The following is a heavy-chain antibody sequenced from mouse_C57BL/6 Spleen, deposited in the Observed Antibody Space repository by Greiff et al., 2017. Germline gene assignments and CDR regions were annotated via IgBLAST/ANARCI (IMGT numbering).Heavy chain of an antibody. CDR2: IYPGDGDT. CDR1: GYAFSSYW. Sequence: VQLVESGAELVKPGASVKISCKASGYAFSSYWMNWVKQRPGKGLEWIGQIYPGDGDTNYNGKFKGKATLTADKSSSTAYMQLSSLTSEDSAVYFCARFDTTVVATFYYAMDYWGQGTSVTVSS. CDR3: ARFDTTVVATFYYAMDY. J-gene: IGHJ4*01. D-gene: IGHD1-1*01. V-gene: IGHV1-80*01.